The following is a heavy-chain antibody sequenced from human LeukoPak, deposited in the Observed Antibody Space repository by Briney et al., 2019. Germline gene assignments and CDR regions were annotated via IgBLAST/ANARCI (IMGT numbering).Heavy chain of an antibody. CDR3: ARVSEGNSNLGTYYFDY. CDR1: GGSISSGGYY. D-gene: IGHD4-11*01. V-gene: IGHV4-30-2*01. J-gene: IGHJ4*02. Sequence: SQTLSITCTVSGGSISSGGYYWSWIRQPPGKGLEWIGYIYHSGSTYYNPSLKSRVTISVDRSKNQFSLKLSSVTAADTAVYYCARVSEGNSNLGTYYFDYWGQGTLVTVSS. CDR2: IYHSGST.